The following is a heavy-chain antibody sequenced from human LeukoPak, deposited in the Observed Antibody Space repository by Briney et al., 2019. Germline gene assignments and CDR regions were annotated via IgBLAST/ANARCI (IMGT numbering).Heavy chain of an antibody. D-gene: IGHD2-2*01. CDR2: INHSGST. CDR3: ARVRRACSSTSCAHRYFDY. J-gene: IGHJ4*02. V-gene: IGHV4-34*01. Sequence: SETLPLTCAVYGGSFSGYYWSWIRQPPGKGLEWIGEINHSGSTNYNPSLKSRVTMSVDTSKNQFSLKLSSVTAADTAVYYCARVRRACSSTSCAHRYFDYWGQGTLVTVSS. CDR1: GGSFSGYY.